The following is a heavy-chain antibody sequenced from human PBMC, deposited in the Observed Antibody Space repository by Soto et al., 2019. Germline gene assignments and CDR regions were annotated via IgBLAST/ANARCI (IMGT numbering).Heavy chain of an antibody. CDR3: ARVARGLPNVDY. D-gene: IGHD5-18*01. J-gene: IGHJ4*02. CDR2: INPSGGST. CDR1: GYTFTRYY. V-gene: IGHV1-46*03. Sequence: ASVKVSCKASGYTFTRYYMHCVRQAPGQGLEWMGIINPSGGSTSYAQKFQGRVTMTRDTSTSTVYMELGSLRSEDTAVYYCARVARGLPNVDYWGQGTRVTVSS.